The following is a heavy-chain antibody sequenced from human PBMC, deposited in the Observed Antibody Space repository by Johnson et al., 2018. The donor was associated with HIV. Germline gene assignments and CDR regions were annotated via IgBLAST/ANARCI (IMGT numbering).Heavy chain of an antibody. Sequence: VQLVESGGGLVQPGRSLRLSCAASGFTFDDYAMHWVRQAPGKGLEWVSGISWNSGSIGYADSVKGRFTISRDNAKNSLYLQMNSLRAEDTALYYCAKDIIDGSSSRGAFDIWGQGTMVTVSS. CDR3: AKDIIDGSSSRGAFDI. J-gene: IGHJ3*02. CDR1: GFTFDDYA. V-gene: IGHV3-9*01. D-gene: IGHD6-6*01. CDR2: ISWNSGSI.